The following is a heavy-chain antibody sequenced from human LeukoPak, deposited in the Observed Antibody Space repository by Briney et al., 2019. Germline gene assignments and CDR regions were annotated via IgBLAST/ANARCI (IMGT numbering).Heavy chain of an antibody. V-gene: IGHV1-8*01. CDR2: MNPKSGNT. CDR3: AGVWGAIDY. J-gene: IGHJ4*02. Sequence: ASVKVSCTTSVYSFTNYDSTWVRQAAGQGLDWMGWMNPKSGNTGSAQRFQGRVTMTRDTSISTAYMELSSLRSEDTAVYYCAGVWGAIDYWGQGTLVTVSA. D-gene: IGHD1-26*01. CDR1: VYSFTNYD.